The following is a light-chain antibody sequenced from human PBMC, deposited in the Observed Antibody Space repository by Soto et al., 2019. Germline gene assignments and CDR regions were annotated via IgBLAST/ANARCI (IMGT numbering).Light chain of an antibody. Sequence: EVVLTQSPGTLSLSPGERATLSCRASQSVDNDYLAWFQQKPGQAPRLLIYEASYRATGVPDRFGGTGSGTDISLTLSRLAPEDFAVYYCQQSTYSPLTFGGGT. V-gene: IGKV3-20*01. CDR1: QSVDNDY. CDR2: EAS. CDR3: QQSTYSPLT. J-gene: IGKJ4*01.